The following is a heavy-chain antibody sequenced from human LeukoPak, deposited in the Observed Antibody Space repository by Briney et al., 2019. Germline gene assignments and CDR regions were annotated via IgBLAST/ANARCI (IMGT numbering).Heavy chain of an antibody. J-gene: IGHJ4*02. Sequence: SGGSLRLSCAASGFTFSSYGMSWVRQAPGKGLEWVSAVSGSGGSTYYADSVKGRFTISRDNSKNMLYLQMNSLRAEDTAVYYCAKDLGYGSGSYWTVGFDYWGQGTLVTVSS. CDR3: AKDLGYGSGSYWTVGFDY. D-gene: IGHD3-10*01. V-gene: IGHV3-23*01. CDR1: GFTFSSYG. CDR2: VSGSGGST.